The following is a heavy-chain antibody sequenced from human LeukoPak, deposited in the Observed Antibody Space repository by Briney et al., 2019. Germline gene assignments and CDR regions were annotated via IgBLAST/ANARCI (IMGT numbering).Heavy chain of an antibody. J-gene: IGHJ4*02. CDR3: ASYCSSTSCYNDY. CDR2: IYTSGST. Sequence: SETLSLTCTVSGGSISSSSYYWGWIRQPPGKGLEWIGRIYTSGSTNYNPSLKSRVTMSVDTSKNQFSLKLSSVTAADTAVYYCASYCSSTSCYNDYWGQGTLVTVSS. V-gene: IGHV4-61*05. D-gene: IGHD2-2*02. CDR1: GGSISSSSYY.